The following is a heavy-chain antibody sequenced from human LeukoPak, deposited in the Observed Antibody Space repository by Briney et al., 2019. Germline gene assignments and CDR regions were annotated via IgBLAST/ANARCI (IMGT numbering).Heavy chain of an antibody. CDR2: INHSGGT. CDR1: GGSFSGYY. CDR3: ARGLRLPMVRGTFDY. V-gene: IGHV4-34*01. Sequence: SETLSLTCAVYGGSFSGYYWNWIRQPPGKGLEWIGEINHSGGTNYNPSLKSRVTISVDTSKNQFSLKLSSVTAADTAAYYCARGLRLPMVRGTFDYWGQGTLVTVSS. J-gene: IGHJ4*02. D-gene: IGHD3-10*01.